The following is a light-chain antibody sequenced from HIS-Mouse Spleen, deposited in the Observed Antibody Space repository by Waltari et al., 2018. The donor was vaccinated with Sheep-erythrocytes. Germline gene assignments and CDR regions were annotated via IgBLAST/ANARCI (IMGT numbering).Light chain of an antibody. V-gene: IGLV2-14*03. Sequence: QSALTQPASVSGSPGQSITISCTGTSSDVGGYNYVSWYQQHPGKAPKLMIYDVINRPSGVSNRFSGSKSGNTASLTISGLQAEDEADYYCCSYAGSYSWVFGGGTKLTVL. CDR3: CSYAGSYSWV. CDR2: DVI. CDR1: SSDVGGYNY. J-gene: IGLJ3*02.